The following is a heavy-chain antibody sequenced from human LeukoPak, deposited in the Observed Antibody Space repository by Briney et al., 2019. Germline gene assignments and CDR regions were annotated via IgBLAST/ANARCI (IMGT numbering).Heavy chain of an antibody. V-gene: IGHV4-4*07. CDR2: IYTSGST. J-gene: IGHJ6*03. Sequence: SETLSLTCTVSGGSISSYYWSWIRQPAGKGLEWIGRIYTSGSTNYNPSLKSRVTMSVDTSENQFSLKLSSVTAANTAVYYCAREAYYDFWSGTYYYYYMDVWGKGTTVTVSS. CDR3: AREAYYDFWSGTYYYYYMDV. CDR1: GGSISSYY. D-gene: IGHD3-3*01.